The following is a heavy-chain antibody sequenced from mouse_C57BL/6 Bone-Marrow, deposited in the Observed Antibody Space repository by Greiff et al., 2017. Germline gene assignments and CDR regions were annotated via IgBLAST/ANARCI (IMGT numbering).Heavy chain of an antibody. V-gene: IGHV1-55*01. J-gene: IGHJ2*01. CDR3: ARAAQATDDFDY. CDR1: GYTFTSYW. CDR2: IYPGSGST. Sequence: QVQLQQSGAELVKPGASVKMSCKASGYTFTSYWITWVKQRPGQGLEWIGDIYPGSGSTNYNEKFKSKATLTVETSSSTAYMQRSSLTSEDSAVYYCARAAQATDDFDYWGQGTTLTVSS. D-gene: IGHD3-2*02.